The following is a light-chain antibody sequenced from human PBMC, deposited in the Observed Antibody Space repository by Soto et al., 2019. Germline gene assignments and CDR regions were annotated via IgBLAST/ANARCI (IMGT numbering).Light chain of an antibody. CDR1: SSNIGSNY. Sequence: QSVLTQPPSASGTPGQRVTISCSGSSSNIGSNYVYWYQQLPGTAPKLLIYRTDQRPSGVPDRFSGSKSGTSASLAISGLRSEDEADYYCATWDDNLKVFGGGTKLTVL. CDR3: ATWDDNLKV. CDR2: RTD. J-gene: IGLJ2*01. V-gene: IGLV1-47*01.